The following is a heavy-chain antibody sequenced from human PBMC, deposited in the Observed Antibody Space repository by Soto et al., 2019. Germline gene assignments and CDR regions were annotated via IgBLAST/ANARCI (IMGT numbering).Heavy chain of an antibody. Sequence: QVQLVQSGAEVKKPGSSVKVSCKASGGTVSSYAISWGRQAPGQGLEWMGGIIPIFGTANYAQKFQGRVTITADESTSTAYMELSSLRSEDTGVYYCARDLRLGDTAMVTGDYWGQGTLVTVSS. V-gene: IGHV1-69*01. J-gene: IGHJ4*02. CDR2: IIPIFGTA. CDR3: ARDLRLGDTAMVTGDY. D-gene: IGHD5-18*01. CDR1: GGTVSSYA.